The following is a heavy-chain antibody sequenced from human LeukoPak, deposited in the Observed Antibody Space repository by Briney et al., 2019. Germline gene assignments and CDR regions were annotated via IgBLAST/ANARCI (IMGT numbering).Heavy chain of an antibody. D-gene: IGHD2-2*01. CDR1: GFTLSSYA. CDR3: AKVSLEGVPAAPLDY. V-gene: IGHV3-23*01. Sequence: GGSLILSCAASGFTLSSYAMSWVRQAPGKGLEWVSAISGSGGSTYYADSVKGRFTISRDNSKNTLYLQMNSLRAEDTAVYYCAKVSLEGVPAAPLDYWGQGTLVTVSS. CDR2: ISGSGGST. J-gene: IGHJ4*02.